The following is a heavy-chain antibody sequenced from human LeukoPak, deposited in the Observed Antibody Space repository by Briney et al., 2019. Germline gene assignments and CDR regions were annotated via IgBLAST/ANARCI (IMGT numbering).Heavy chain of an antibody. J-gene: IGHJ2*01. CDR1: GYTFTSYY. CDR2: INPSGGST. Sequence: ASVKVSCMASGYTFTSYYMHWVRQAPGQGLEWMGIINPSGGSTSYAQKFQGRVTMTRDTSTSTVYMELSSLRSEDTAVYYCARGHDFGVYTWYFDLWGRGTLVTVSS. D-gene: IGHD3-3*01. V-gene: IGHV1-46*01. CDR3: ARGHDFGVYTWYFDL.